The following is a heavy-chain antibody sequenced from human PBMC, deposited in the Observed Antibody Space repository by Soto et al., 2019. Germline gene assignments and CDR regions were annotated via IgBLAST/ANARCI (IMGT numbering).Heavy chain of an antibody. CDR2: SIPIFGTA. Sequence: QVQLVQSGAEVKKPGSSVKVSCKASGGTFSSYAISWVRQAPGQGLEWMGGSIPIFGTANYAQKFQGRVTITADESTSTAYVELSSLRSEDTAVYYCARDRGNCSSTSCYPNYYYYYGMDVWGQGTTVTVSS. D-gene: IGHD2-2*01. CDR3: ARDRGNCSSTSCYPNYYYYYGMDV. V-gene: IGHV1-69*01. J-gene: IGHJ6*02. CDR1: GGTFSSYA.